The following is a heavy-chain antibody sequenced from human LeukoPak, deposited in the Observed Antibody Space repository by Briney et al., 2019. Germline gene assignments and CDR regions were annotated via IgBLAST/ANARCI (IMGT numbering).Heavy chain of an antibody. Sequence: SETLSLTCTVSGDSISNYYWSWLRQPPGKGLEWIGYIYYSGSANYNPSLKSRVTISLDTSRNQFSLNLSSVIAADTAVYYCARDPSGSNWFDPWGQGTLVTVSS. J-gene: IGHJ5*02. D-gene: IGHD3-22*01. CDR3: ARDPSGSNWFDP. V-gene: IGHV4-59*01. CDR1: GDSISNYY. CDR2: IYYSGSA.